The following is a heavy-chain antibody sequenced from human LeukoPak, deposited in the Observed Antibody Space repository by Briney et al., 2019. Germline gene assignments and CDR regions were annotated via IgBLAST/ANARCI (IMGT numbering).Heavy chain of an antibody. D-gene: IGHD2-15*01. Sequence: PSETLSLTCTVSGGSISSYYWSWVRQPPGKGLEWIGYIYYSGSTNYNPSLKSRVTISVDTSKNQFSLKLSSVTAADTAVYYCARAVLYCSGGSCYSGPWFDPWGQGTLVTASS. CDR2: IYYSGST. CDR3: ARAVLYCSGGSCYSGPWFDP. V-gene: IGHV4-59*01. CDR1: GGSISSYY. J-gene: IGHJ5*02.